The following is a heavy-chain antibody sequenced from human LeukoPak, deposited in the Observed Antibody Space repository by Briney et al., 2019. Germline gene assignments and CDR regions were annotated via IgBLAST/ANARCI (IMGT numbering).Heavy chain of an antibody. J-gene: IGHJ4*02. Sequence: GGSLRLSCAASGFTFSRYGMSWVRQAPGKGLEWVSAISGNGSKTYYADSVKGRFTISRDNSKSTLYLQMNSLRAEDTAVYYCGKDGGRYQFDYWGQGTLVTVSS. V-gene: IGHV3-23*01. CDR1: GFTFSRYG. D-gene: IGHD1-26*01. CDR2: ISGNGSKT. CDR3: GKDGGRYQFDY.